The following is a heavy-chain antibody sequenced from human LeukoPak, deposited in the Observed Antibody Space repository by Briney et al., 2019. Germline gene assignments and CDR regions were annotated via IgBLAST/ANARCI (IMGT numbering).Heavy chain of an antibody. CDR3: ARVMGWYYYDSSGYYSDY. V-gene: IGHV3-30-3*01. D-gene: IGHD3-22*01. CDR2: ISYDGSNK. J-gene: IGHJ4*02. CDR1: GFTFSSYA. Sequence: GGSLRLSCAASGFTFSSYAMHWVRQAPAKGLEWVAVISYDGSNKYYADSVKGRFTISRDNSKNTLYLQMNSLRAEDTAVYYCARVMGWYYYDSSGYYSDYWGQGTLVTVSS.